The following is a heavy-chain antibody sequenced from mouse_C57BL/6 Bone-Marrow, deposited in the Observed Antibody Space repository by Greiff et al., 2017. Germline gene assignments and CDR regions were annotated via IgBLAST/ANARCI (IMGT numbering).Heavy chain of an antibody. Sequence: EVKLVESGAELVRPGASVKLSCTASGFNIKDDYMHWVKQRPEQGLEWIGWIDPKNGDTEYASKFQGKATITADTSSNTAYLQLSSLTSEDTAVYYCTTLDWYFDVWGTGTTVTVSS. CDR2: IDPKNGDT. J-gene: IGHJ1*03. CDR3: TTLDWYFDV. V-gene: IGHV14-4*01. CDR1: GFNIKDDY.